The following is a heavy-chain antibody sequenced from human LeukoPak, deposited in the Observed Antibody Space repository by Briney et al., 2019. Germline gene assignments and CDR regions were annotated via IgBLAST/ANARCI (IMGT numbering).Heavy chain of an antibody. V-gene: IGHV1-3*01. CDR1: GYTFTSYA. J-gene: IGHJ6*04. CDR3: ARFRYGSGNQDYGMDV. Sequence: ASVKVSCKASGYTFTSYAMHWVRQAPGQRLEWMGWINAGNGNTKYSQKFQGRVTITRDTSASTAYMELSSLRSEDTAVNYCARFRYGSGNQDYGMDVWGKGTTVTVSS. CDR2: INAGNGNT. D-gene: IGHD3-10*01.